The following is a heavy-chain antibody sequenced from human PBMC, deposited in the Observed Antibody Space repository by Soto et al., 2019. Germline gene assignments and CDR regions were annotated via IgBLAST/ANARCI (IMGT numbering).Heavy chain of an antibody. CDR1: GYTFTSYG. D-gene: IGHD3-22*01. CDR2: ISAYNGNT. CDR3: ARRSSGYYYYYYYGMDV. J-gene: IGHJ6*02. Sequence: AASVKVSCKASGYTFTSYGISWVRQAPGQGLEWMGWISAYNGNTNYAQKLQGRVTMTTDTSTSTAYMELRSLRSDDTAVYYCARRSSGYYYYYYYGMDVWGQGTTVTVSS. V-gene: IGHV1-18*01.